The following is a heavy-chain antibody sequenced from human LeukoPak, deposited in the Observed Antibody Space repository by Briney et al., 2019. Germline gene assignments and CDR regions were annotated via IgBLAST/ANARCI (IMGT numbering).Heavy chain of an antibody. D-gene: IGHD6-6*01. V-gene: IGHV4-59*11. Sequence: SETLSLTCTVSGGSISSHYWSWIRQPPGKGLEWTGYIYYSGSTNYNPSLKSRVTISVDTSKNQFSLKLSSVTAADTAVYYCARALAARPPAYYYYYYYMDVWGKGTTVTVSS. CDR3: ARALAARPPAYYYYYYYMDV. J-gene: IGHJ6*03. CDR1: GGSISSHY. CDR2: IYYSGST.